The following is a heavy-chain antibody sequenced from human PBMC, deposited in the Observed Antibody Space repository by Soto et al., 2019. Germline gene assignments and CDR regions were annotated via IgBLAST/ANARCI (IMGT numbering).Heavy chain of an antibody. Sequence: SETLSLTCNVSGASISDYYWSWIRQPPGKGLEWIGYIYTSGNTNYNPSLKRRVTISVDTSKNQFSLKLRSVTAADTAVYCCASHVGSGYSDYLGQGTLVTVSS. CDR3: ASHVGSGYSDY. V-gene: IGHV4-59*13. J-gene: IGHJ4*02. D-gene: IGHD1-26*01. CDR1: GASISDYY. CDR2: IYTSGNT.